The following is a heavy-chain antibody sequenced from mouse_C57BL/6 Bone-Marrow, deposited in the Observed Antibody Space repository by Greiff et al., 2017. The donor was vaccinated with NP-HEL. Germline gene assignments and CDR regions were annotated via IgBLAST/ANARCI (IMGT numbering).Heavy chain of an antibody. J-gene: IGHJ3*01. D-gene: IGHD4-1*02. CDR1: GYTFTSYW. CDR3: ARGNWDGGFAY. Sequence: QVQLQQSGAELVMPGASVKLSCKASGYTFTSYWMHWVKQRPGQGLEWIGEIDPSDSYTNYNQKFKGKSTLTVDKSSSTAYMQLSSLTSEDSAVYYCARGNWDGGFAYWGQGTLVTVSA. V-gene: IGHV1-69*01. CDR2: IDPSDSYT.